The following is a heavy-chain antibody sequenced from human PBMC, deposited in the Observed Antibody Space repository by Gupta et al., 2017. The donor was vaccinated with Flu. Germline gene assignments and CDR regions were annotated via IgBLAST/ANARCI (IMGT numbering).Heavy chain of an antibody. CDR2: IYYSGST. CDR1: GGSISSSSYY. CDR3: ARHLGRIYDYVWGSYRYTDDY. Sequence: QLQLQESGPGLVKPSETLSLTCTVSGGSISSSSYYWGWIRQPPGKGLEWIGSIYYSGSTYYNPSLKSRVTISVDTSKNQFSLKLSSVTAADTAVYYCARHLGRIYDYVWGSYRYTDDYWGQGTLVTVSS. D-gene: IGHD3-16*02. V-gene: IGHV4-39*01. J-gene: IGHJ4*02.